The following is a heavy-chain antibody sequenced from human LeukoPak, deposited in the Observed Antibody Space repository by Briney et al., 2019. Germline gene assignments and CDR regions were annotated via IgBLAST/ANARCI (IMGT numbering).Heavy chain of an antibody. D-gene: IGHD6-13*01. CDR2: ISYDGSNK. CDR3: ATDVIYSSSWEGYYCYGMDV. Sequence: PGGSLRLSCAASGFTFSSYAMHWVRQAPGKGLEWVAVISYDGSNKYYADSVKGRFTISRDNSKNTLYLQMNSLRAEDTAVYYCATDVIYSSSWEGYYCYGMDVWGQGTTVTVSS. V-gene: IGHV3-30*04. CDR1: GFTFSSYA. J-gene: IGHJ6*02.